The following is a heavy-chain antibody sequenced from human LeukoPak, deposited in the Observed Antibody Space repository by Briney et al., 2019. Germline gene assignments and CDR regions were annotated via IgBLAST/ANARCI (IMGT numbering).Heavy chain of an antibody. CDR3: ARGTPTVTTPTFDY. CDR1: GGSFSGYY. J-gene: IGHJ4*02. D-gene: IGHD4-17*01. CDR2: INHSGNT. V-gene: IGHV4-34*01. Sequence: SETLSLTCAVYGGSFSGYYWSWIRQPPGKGLEWIGEINHSGNTNYNPSLKSRVTISVDTSKNQFSLKLSSVTAADTTVYYCARGTPTVTTPTFDYWGQGTLVTVSS.